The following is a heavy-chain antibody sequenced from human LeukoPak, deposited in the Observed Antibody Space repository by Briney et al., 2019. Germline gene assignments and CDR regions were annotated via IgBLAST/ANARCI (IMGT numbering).Heavy chain of an antibody. CDR3: ARVRRSYCGGDCYPYAFDI. Sequence: ASVKVSCMASGYTFTGYYMHWVRQAPGQGLEWMGWINPNSGGTNYAQKFQGRVTMTRDTSISTAYMELSRLRSDDTAVYYCARVRRSYCGGDCYPYAFDIWGQGTMVTVSS. CDR1: GYTFTGYY. D-gene: IGHD2-21*01. V-gene: IGHV1-2*02. J-gene: IGHJ3*02. CDR2: INPNSGGT.